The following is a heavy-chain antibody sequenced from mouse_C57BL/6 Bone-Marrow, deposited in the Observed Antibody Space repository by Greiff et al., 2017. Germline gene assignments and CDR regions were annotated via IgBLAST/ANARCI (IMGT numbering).Heavy chain of an antibody. CDR3: PVYDGYYRFAY. CDR1: GYTFTSYG. V-gene: IGHV1-81*01. Sequence: VQLQQSGAELARPGASVKLSCKASGYTFTSYGISWVKQRTGQGLEWIGEIYPRSGNTYYNEKFKGKATLTADKSSSTAYMELRSLTSEDSAVYFCPVYDGYYRFAYWGQGALVTVSA. J-gene: IGHJ3*01. CDR2: IYPRSGNT. D-gene: IGHD2-3*01.